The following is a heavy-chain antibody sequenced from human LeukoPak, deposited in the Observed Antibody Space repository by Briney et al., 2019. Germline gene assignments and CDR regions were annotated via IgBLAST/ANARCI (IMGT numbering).Heavy chain of an antibody. V-gene: IGHV4-34*01. CDR2: INHSGST. J-gene: IGHJ6*02. CDR3: ARLVTRPYGMDV. Sequence: SSETLSLTCAVYGGSFSGYYWSWIRQPPGKGLEWIGEINHSGSTNYNPSLKSRVTISVDTSKNQFSLKLSSVTAADTAVYYCARLVTRPYGMDVWGQGTTVTVSS. CDR1: GGSFSGYY. D-gene: IGHD2-21*02.